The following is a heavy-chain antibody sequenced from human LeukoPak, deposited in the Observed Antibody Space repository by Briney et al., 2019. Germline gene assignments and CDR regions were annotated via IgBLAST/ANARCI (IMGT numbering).Heavy chain of an antibody. CDR1: GGSFSGYY. D-gene: IGHD3-3*01. CDR3: ARASTILRGPFDY. J-gene: IGHJ4*02. Sequence: SETLSLTCAVYGGSFSGYYWSWIRQPPGKGLEWIGEINHSGSTNYNPSLKSRVTISVDTSKNQFSLKLSSVTAADTAVYYCARASTILRGPFDYWGQGTLVTVSS. CDR2: INHSGST. V-gene: IGHV4-34*01.